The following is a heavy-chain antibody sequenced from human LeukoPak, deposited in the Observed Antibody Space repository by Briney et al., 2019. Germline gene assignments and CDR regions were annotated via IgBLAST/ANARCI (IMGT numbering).Heavy chain of an antibody. CDR2: IYYSGST. Sequence: SETLSLTCTVSGGSITGYYWSWIRQPPRKGLEWIGYIYYSGSTNYNPSLKSRVTISVDTSKSQFSLKLTSVTAADTAVYYCATPSSGYKIDAFGVWGQGTVVAVAS. V-gene: IGHV4-59*01. D-gene: IGHD3-22*01. CDR1: GGSITGYY. J-gene: IGHJ3*01. CDR3: ATPSSGYKIDAFGV.